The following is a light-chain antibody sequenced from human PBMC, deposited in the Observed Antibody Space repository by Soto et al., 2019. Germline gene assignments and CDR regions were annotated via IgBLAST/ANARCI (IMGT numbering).Light chain of an antibody. J-gene: IGKJ2*01. CDR1: QSVSSSY. CDR3: QQYGSSPPTYT. CDR2: GAS. V-gene: IGKV3-20*01. Sequence: EIVLTQSPGTLSLSPGERGTLSCRASQSVSSSYLAWYQQKPGQAPRLLIYGASSRAAGIPDRFSGSGSGTDFTLTISRLEPEDFAVYYCQQYGSSPPTYTFGQGTKLEIK.